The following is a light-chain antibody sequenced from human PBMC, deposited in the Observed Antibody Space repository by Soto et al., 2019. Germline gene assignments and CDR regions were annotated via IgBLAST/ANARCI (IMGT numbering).Light chain of an antibody. CDR1: LHLLYSSNNKNY. J-gene: IGKJ1*01. CDR3: QQYYSTPWT. CDR2: WAS. V-gene: IGKV4-1*01. Sequence: IVITHSADSLSVALRKSTTTYNHSLHLLYSSNNKNYLAWYQQKPGQPPKLLIYWASTRESGVPDRFSGSGSGTDFTLTISSLQAEDVAVYYCQQYYSTPWTFGQGTKVDIK.